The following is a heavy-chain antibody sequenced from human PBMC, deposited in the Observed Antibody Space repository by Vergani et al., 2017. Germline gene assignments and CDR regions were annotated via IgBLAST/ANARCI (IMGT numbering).Heavy chain of an antibody. CDR3: ARHGPPDDYGDYDYPLPFDY. CDR2: IYPGDSDT. J-gene: IGHJ4*02. Sequence: EVQLVQSGAEVKKPGESLKISCKGSGYSFTSYWIGWVRQLPGKGLEWMGIIYPGDSDTRYSPSFQGQVTISADKSISTAYLQWSSLKASDTAMYYCARHGPPDDYGDYDYPLPFDYGGQGSLVTVSS. V-gene: IGHV5-51*01. CDR1: GYSFTSYW. D-gene: IGHD4-17*01.